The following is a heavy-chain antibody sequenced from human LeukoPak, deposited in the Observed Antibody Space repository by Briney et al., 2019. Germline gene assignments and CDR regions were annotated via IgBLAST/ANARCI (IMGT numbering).Heavy chain of an antibody. Sequence: GGSVRLSCVASGFTFSSYAMSWVRQAPGKGLEWVSAIGGSGGSTYYADSVKGRFTISRDNSKNTLYLQMNSLRAEDTAVYYCAKDATGQSGYYNNWFDPWGQGTLVTVSS. J-gene: IGHJ5*02. CDR1: GFTFSSYA. V-gene: IGHV3-23*01. CDR2: IGGSGGST. D-gene: IGHD3-22*01. CDR3: AKDATGQSGYYNNWFDP.